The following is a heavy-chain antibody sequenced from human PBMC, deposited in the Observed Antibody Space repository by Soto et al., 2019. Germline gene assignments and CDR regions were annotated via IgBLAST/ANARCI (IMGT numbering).Heavy chain of an antibody. J-gene: IGHJ5*02. D-gene: IGHD3-10*01. CDR2: ISGSGSKT. CDR1: GFTFSSYA. V-gene: IGHV3-23*01. CDR3: AKDSLNYYYSSGPFDP. Sequence: EVQLLESGGGLVQPGGSLRLSCAASGFTFSSYAMSWVRQAPGKGLEWVSTISGSGSKTYYADSVKGQFTISKDNSKSTLNLQMNSLIAEDTAVYYCAKDSLNYYYSSGPFDPWGQGTLVTVSS.